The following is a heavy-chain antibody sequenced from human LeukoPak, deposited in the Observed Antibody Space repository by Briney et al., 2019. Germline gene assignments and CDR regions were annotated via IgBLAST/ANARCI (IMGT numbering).Heavy chain of an antibody. CDR1: GGTFGSYG. Sequence: ASVKVSCKISGGTFGSYGISWVRQAPGQGLEWMGRTIPIRGMTNYAQKFQGRVTITADTSTSTAYMELSSLTSEDTAVYFCARGPYDGTFYFDSWGQGTLVIVSS. J-gene: IGHJ4*02. D-gene: IGHD3-16*01. CDR2: TIPIRGMT. V-gene: IGHV1-69*04. CDR3: ARGPYDGTFYFDS.